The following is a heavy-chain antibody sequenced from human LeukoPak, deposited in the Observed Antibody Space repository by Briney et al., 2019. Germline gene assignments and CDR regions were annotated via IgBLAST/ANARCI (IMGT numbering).Heavy chain of an antibody. CDR3: AKLPAADSAWWFDP. V-gene: IGHV3-23*01. J-gene: IGHJ5*02. CDR1: GFTFSNYA. D-gene: IGHD2-2*01. CDR2: ISGSGGST. Sequence: GGSLRLSCAASGFTFSNYAMTWVRQAPGKGLEWVSVISGSGGSTYSADSVKGRFTISRDNSKNTLFLQMSSLRPRDTAVYYCAKLPAADSAWWFDPWGQGTLVTVSS.